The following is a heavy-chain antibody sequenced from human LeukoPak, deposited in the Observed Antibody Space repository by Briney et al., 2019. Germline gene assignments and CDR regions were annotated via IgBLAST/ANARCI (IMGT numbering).Heavy chain of an antibody. Sequence: ASVKVSCKASGGTFSSYAICWVRQAPGQGLEWMGGIIPIFGTANYAQKFQGRVTITADESTSTAYMELSSLRSEDTAVYYCAVGHEYSSSSAIKSFDYWGQGTLVTVSS. J-gene: IGHJ4*02. V-gene: IGHV1-69*13. D-gene: IGHD6-6*01. CDR3: AVGHEYSSSSAIKSFDY. CDR2: IIPIFGTA. CDR1: GGTFSSYA.